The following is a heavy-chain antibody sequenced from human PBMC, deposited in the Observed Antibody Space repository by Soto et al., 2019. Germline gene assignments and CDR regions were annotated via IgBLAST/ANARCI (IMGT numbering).Heavy chain of an antibody. CDR1: GYTFTGYY. V-gene: IGHV1-2*04. Sequence: ASVKVSCKASGYTFTGYYMHWVRQAPGQGLEWMGWINPNSGGTNYAQKFQGWVTMTRDTSISTAYMELSRLRSDDTAVYYCARGGATSFGVVHFYYYGMDVWGQGTTVTVSS. CDR2: INPNSGGT. CDR3: ARGGATSFGVVHFYYYGMDV. J-gene: IGHJ6*02. D-gene: IGHD3-3*01.